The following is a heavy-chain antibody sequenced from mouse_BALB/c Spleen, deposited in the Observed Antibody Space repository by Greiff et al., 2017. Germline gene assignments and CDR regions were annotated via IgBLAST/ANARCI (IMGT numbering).Heavy chain of an antibody. CDR1: GFTFSSYA. CDR2: ISSGGST. D-gene: IGHD1-1*01. J-gene: IGHJ3*01. Sequence: EVKVVESGGGLVKPGGSLKLSCAASGFTFSSYAMSWVRQTPEKRLEWVASISSGGSTYYPDSVKGRFTISRDNARNILYLQMSSLRSEDTAMYYCARGIIPRWGFAYWGQGTLVTVSA. V-gene: IGHV5-6-5*01. CDR3: ARGIIPRWGFAY.